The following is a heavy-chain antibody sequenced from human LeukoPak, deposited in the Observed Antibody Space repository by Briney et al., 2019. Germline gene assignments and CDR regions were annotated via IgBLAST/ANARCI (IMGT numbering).Heavy chain of an antibody. CDR3: ARPYGSGNNFDY. CDR1: GGSISSSSYY. CDR2: IYYSGST. Sequence: PSETLSLTCTVSGGSISSSSYYWGWIRQPPGKGLEWIGSIYYSGSTYYNPSLKSRVTISVDTSKNQFSLKLSSVTAADTAVYYCARPYGSGNNFDYWGQETLVTVSS. J-gene: IGHJ4*02. V-gene: IGHV4-39*01. D-gene: IGHD3-10*01.